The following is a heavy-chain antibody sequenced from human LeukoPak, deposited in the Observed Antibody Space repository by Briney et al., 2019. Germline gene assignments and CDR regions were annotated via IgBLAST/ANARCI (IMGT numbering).Heavy chain of an antibody. V-gene: IGHV3-21*01. Sequence: TGGSLRLSCAASGFTFSSYSMNWVRQAPGKGLEWVSSISSSSSYIYYADSVKGRFTISRDNAKNSLYLQMNSLRAEDTAVYYCARERSRSQFRVYPVDYWGQGTLVTVSS. CDR2: ISSSSSYI. CDR3: ARERSRSQFRVYPVDY. CDR1: GFTFSSYS. D-gene: IGHD3-10*01. J-gene: IGHJ4*02.